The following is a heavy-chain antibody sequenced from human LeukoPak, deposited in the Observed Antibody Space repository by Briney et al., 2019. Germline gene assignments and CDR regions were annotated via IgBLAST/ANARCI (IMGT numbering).Heavy chain of an antibody. D-gene: IGHD1-1*01. CDR3: ARGWYKRWFDP. CDR2: INHSGST. V-gene: IGHV4-34*01. J-gene: IGHJ5*02. CDR1: GGSFSGYY. Sequence: SETLSLTCAVYGGSFSGYYWSWIRQPPGKGLEWMGEINHSGSTNYNPSLKSRVTISVDTSKNQFSLKLSSVTAAYTAVYYCARGWYKRWFDPWGQGTLVTVSS.